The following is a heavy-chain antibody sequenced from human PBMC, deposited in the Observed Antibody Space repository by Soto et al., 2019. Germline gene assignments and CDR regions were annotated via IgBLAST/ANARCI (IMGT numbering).Heavy chain of an antibody. CDR3: TTPPPYCSGGSCYSRNYYYGMDV. J-gene: IGHJ6*02. CDR1: GFTFSSYG. CDR2: IKSKTDGGTT. D-gene: IGHD2-15*01. V-gene: IGHV3-15*07. Sequence: GGSLRLSCAASGFTFSSYGMHWVRQAPGKGLEWVGRIKSKTDGGTTDYAAPMKGRFTISRDDSKNTLYLQMNSLKTEDTAVYYCTTPPPYCSGGSCYSRNYYYGMDVWGQGTTVTVSS.